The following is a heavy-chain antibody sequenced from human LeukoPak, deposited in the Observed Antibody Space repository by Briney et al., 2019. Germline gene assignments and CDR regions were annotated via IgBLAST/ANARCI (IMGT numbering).Heavy chain of an antibody. D-gene: IGHD3-10*01. Sequence: PGGSLRLSCAGSGFTFSSYWMHWVRQAPGKGLVWVSRIYSEGSRTSYADSVKGRFTISRDNAKNTLYLQMTSLRAEDTAMYYCAREVYGSGSYLGAPFYGMDVWGQGTTVTVSS. CDR3: AREVYGSGSYLGAPFYGMDV. CDR2: IYSEGSRT. CDR1: GFTFSSYW. J-gene: IGHJ6*02. V-gene: IGHV3-74*01.